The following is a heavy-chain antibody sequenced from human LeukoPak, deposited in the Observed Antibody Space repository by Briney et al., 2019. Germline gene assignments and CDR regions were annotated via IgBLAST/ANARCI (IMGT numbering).Heavy chain of an antibody. CDR2: IYHSGST. CDR3: ARPRGSCSGGSCYYYYFDY. V-gene: IGHV4-38-2*02. Sequence: PSETLSLTCTVSGGSISAYYWSWIRQPPGKGLEWIGSIYHSGSTYYNPSLKSRVTISVDTSKNQFSLKLSSVTAADTAVYYCARPRGSCSGGSCYYYYFDYWGQGTLVTVSS. D-gene: IGHD2-15*01. J-gene: IGHJ4*02. CDR1: GGSISAYY.